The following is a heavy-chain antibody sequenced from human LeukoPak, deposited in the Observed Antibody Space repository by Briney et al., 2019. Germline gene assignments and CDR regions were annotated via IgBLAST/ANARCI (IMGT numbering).Heavy chain of an antibody. D-gene: IGHD2-21*02. J-gene: IGHJ3*02. Sequence: ASVKVSCKASVYTFSDNYIHWVRQPPGQGLEWMGWINPHSGGTNYGENFQGRVTLTRDTSISTAYMDLSSLISDDTAVYYCAREFMRVTAFDIWGQGTMVTVSS. CDR2: INPHSGGT. CDR1: VYTFSDNY. CDR3: AREFMRVTAFDI. V-gene: IGHV1-2*02.